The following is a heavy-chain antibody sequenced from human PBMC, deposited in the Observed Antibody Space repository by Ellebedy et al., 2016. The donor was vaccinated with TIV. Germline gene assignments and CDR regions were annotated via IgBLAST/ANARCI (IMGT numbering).Heavy chain of an antibody. Sequence: GGSLRLXXAASGFTFSSYAMSWVRQAPGKGLEWVSAISTSGGSTYYADSVKGRFTISRDNSKNTLYLQMNSLRAEDTAVYYCAKGNGARDYWGQGTLVTVSS. J-gene: IGHJ4*02. V-gene: IGHV3-23*01. CDR3: AKGNGARDY. CDR1: GFTFSSYA. CDR2: ISTSGGST. D-gene: IGHD2-8*01.